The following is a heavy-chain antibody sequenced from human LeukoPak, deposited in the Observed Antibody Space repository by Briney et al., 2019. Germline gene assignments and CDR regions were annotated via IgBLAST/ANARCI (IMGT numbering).Heavy chain of an antibody. J-gene: IGHJ3*02. Sequence: ASVKVSCKTSGYSSTGYYMHWVRQAPGQGLEWMGRINTNTGGTNYAQRFQGRVTVTRDTSISTAYMDLSRLRSDDTAVYYCARDLGYNYGYAFDIWGQGTMVTVSS. CDR2: INTNTGGT. CDR3: ARDLGYNYGYAFDI. CDR1: GYSSTGYY. D-gene: IGHD5-18*01. V-gene: IGHV1-2*06.